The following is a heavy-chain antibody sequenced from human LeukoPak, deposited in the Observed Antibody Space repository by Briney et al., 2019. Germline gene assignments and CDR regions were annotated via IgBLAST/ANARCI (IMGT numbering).Heavy chain of an antibody. CDR3: ARGHYGDYAHYGMDV. CDR1: GYTFTGYY. CDR2: INPNSGGT. D-gene: IGHD4-17*01. Sequence: ASVKVSCKASGYTFTGYYMHWVQQAPGQGLEWMGWINPNSGGTNYAQKFQGWVTMTRDTSISTAYMELSRLRSDDTAVYYCARGHYGDYAHYGMDVWGKGTTVTVSS. J-gene: IGHJ6*04. V-gene: IGHV1-2*04.